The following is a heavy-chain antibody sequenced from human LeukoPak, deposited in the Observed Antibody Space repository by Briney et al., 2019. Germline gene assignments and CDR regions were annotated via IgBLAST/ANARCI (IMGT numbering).Heavy chain of an antibody. V-gene: IGHV4-39*07. CDR3: ACWIQLWLSYPKRGWLDP. CDR1: GGSISSSSYY. CDR2: IYYSGST. J-gene: IGHJ5*02. D-gene: IGHD5-18*01. Sequence: SETLSLTCTVSGGSISSSSYYWGWIRQPPGKGLEWIGSIYYSGSTYYNPSLKSRVTISVDTSKNQFSLKLSSVTAADTAVYYCACWIQLWLSYPKRGWLDPWGQGTLVTVSS.